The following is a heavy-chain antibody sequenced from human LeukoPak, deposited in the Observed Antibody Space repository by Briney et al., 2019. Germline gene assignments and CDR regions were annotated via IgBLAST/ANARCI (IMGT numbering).Heavy chain of an antibody. CDR1: GFTFSSYG. J-gene: IGHJ4*02. CDR3: ARDLALVGITMVRGVTSRFDY. Sequence: GGSLRLSCAASGFTFSSYGMHWVRQAPGKGLEWVAVIWYDGSNKYYADSVKGRFTNSRDNSKNTLYLQMNSLRAEDTAVYYCARDLALVGITMVRGVTSRFDYWGQGTLVTVSS. V-gene: IGHV3-33*01. CDR2: IWYDGSNK. D-gene: IGHD3-10*01.